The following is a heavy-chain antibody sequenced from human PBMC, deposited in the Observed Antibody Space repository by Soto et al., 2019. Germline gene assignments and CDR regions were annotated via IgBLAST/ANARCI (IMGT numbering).Heavy chain of an antibody. V-gene: IGHV4-31*03. J-gene: IGHJ6*02. CDR2: IYHSETT. D-gene: IGHD3-10*01. CDR3: DRDEDHGSGLSGGMDV. Sequence: QVQLQESGPGLVKPSETLSLSCNVSGGSISSDDFFWSWVRQHPARGLEWIGYIYHSETTCYNPSLQSRITISVDTSKHQFSLKLRSVTAADTAVYFCDRDEDHGSGLSGGMDVWGQGTAVTVS. CDR1: GGSISSDDFF.